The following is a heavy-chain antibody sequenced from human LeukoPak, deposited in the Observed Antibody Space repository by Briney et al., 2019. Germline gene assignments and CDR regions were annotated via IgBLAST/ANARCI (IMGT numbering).Heavy chain of an antibody. V-gene: IGHV3-23*05. Sequence: GGSLRLSCAASGFTFSSYGMSWVRQAPGKGLEWVSVIYSSGNTYYADSVRGRFTISRDNSKNTLYLQMISLRAEDTAVYYCARHYYDSSGYYYSLEYWGQGTPVTVSS. D-gene: IGHD3-22*01. CDR2: IYSSGNT. J-gene: IGHJ4*02. CDR1: GFTFSSYG. CDR3: ARHYYDSSGYYYSLEY.